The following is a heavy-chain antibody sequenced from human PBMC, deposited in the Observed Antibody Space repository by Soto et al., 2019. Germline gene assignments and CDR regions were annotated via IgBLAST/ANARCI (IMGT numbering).Heavy chain of an antibody. J-gene: IGHJ4*02. CDR1: GFSFSTHG. CDR2: IWFDGSKQ. Sequence: QVQLVESGGGVVQPGRSLRLSCAASGFSFSTHGMNWVRQAPGKGLEWLAVIWFDGSKQFYADSVKGRFTISRDNSKDTLYLEMNSLRGEDTAVYYCARGDSSSYYFDYWGQGALVTVAS. CDR3: ARGDSSSYYFDY. D-gene: IGHD6-13*01. V-gene: IGHV3-33*01.